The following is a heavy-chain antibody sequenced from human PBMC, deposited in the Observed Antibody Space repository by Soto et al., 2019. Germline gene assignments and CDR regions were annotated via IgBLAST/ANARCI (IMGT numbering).Heavy chain of an antibody. Sequence: SETLSLTCTVSGGFVNSDTHSWSWIRQTPGKRLEWIGFIYSGGSTKNPSLRSRVTMSVDASKNQFSLKLRSVIVADTAVYHCARFVRSCSATTCSTRADVWGQGITVTVSS. CDR3: ARFVRSCSATTCSTRADV. V-gene: IGHV4-61*01. CDR2: IYSGGST. CDR1: GGFVNSDTHS. J-gene: IGHJ6*02. D-gene: IGHD2-2*01.